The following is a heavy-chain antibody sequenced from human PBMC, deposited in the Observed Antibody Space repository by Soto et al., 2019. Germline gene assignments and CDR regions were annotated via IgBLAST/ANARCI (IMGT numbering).Heavy chain of an antibody. CDR1: GGTFSSYA. CDR3: AHISYSSGWYLRNWFDP. CDR2: IIPIFGTA. D-gene: IGHD6-19*01. V-gene: IGHV1-69*01. Sequence: QVQLVQSGAEVKKPGSSVKVSCKASGGTFSSYAISWVRQAPGQGLEWMGGIIPIFGTANYAQKFQGRVTITADESTSTAYMELSSLRTEDTAVYYCAHISYSSGWYLRNWFDPWGQGTLVTVSS. J-gene: IGHJ5*02.